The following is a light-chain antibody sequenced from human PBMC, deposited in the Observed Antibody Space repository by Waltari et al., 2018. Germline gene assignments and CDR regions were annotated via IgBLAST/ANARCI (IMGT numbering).Light chain of an antibody. Sequence: VILTQSPATLSLSPGERATLSCRASQSVANYLAWYQQKPGQAPRLLIYGASSRATGIPDRFSGTGSGTEFTLTISSLEPEDFAVYFCQRYSNSPLTFSGGTKVEIK. J-gene: IGKJ4*01. V-gene: IGKV3-11*01. CDR1: QSVANY. CDR3: QRYSNSPLT. CDR2: GAS.